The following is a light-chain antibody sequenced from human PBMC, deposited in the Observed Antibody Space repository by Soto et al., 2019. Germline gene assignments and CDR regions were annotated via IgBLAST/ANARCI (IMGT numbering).Light chain of an antibody. CDR2: DAS. J-gene: IGKJ1*01. CDR1: QSVSSF. V-gene: IGKV3-11*01. CDR3: QQYNTFWT. Sequence: ESGLTQSPATLCLSPGGGANLSCSASQSVSSFFAWYQQKPGQAPRLLIYDASNRATGIPARFSGSGSGTDFTLTISSLQPDDFATYYCQQYNTFWTFGQGTKVDIK.